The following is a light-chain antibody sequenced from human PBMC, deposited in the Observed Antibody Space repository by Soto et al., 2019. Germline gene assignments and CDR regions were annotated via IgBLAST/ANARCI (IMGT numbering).Light chain of an antibody. CDR2: GTS. CDR1: QSVSSN. V-gene: IGKV3-15*01. Sequence: EIEMTQSPATLSVSPGERATISCRASQSVSSNLAWYQQKPGQAPRLLIYGTSNRATGIPARFSGSGSGTEVTLTISSLQSEDFAVYYCQHYNNLPRTFGQGTKVEIK. J-gene: IGKJ1*01. CDR3: QHYNNLPRT.